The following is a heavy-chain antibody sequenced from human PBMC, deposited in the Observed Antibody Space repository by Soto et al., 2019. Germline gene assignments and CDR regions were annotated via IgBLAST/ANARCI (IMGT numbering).Heavy chain of an antibody. CDR1: GFTFSSYA. CDR2: ISSNGGST. CDR3: ARRDGYNFDY. V-gene: IGHV3-64*01. D-gene: IGHD5-12*01. Sequence: EVQLVESGGGLVQPGGSLRLSCAASGFTFSSYAMHWVRQAPGKGLEYVSAISSNGGSTYYANSVKGRFTISRDNSKNTLYLQMGSLRAEDMGVYYCARRDGYNFDYWGQGTLVTVSS. J-gene: IGHJ4*02.